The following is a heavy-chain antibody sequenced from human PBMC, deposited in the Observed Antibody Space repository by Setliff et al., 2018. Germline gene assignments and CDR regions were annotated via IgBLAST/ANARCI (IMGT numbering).Heavy chain of an antibody. J-gene: IGHJ4*02. CDR3: LRLVRYCTKIACQATSGDEV. V-gene: IGHV1-18*01. CDR1: GYTLSNSI. CDR2: ISAYNGKT. Sequence: ASVKVSCKASGYTLSNSILSWVRQAPGQGLEWVGWISAYNGKTYFAQKFQDRITLTADTSTNTGYLELRGLRSDDTAVYYCLRLVRYCTKIACQATSGDEVWGLGTLVTVSS. D-gene: IGHD2-8*01.